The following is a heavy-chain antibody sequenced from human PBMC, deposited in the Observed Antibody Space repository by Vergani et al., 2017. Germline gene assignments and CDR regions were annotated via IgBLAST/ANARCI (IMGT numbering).Heavy chain of an antibody. CDR3: ARDRGHYDFWSGYTYYYMDV. CDR2: INAGNGNT. D-gene: IGHD3-3*01. J-gene: IGHJ6*03. V-gene: IGHV1-3*01. Sequence: HVQLVQSGAEVKKPGSSVKVSCKASGGTFSSYAISWVRQAPGQRLEWMGWINAGNGNTKYSQKFQGRVTITRDTSASTAYMELSSLRSEDTAVYYCARDRGHYDFWSGYTYYYMDVWGKGTTVTVSS. CDR1: GGTFSSYA.